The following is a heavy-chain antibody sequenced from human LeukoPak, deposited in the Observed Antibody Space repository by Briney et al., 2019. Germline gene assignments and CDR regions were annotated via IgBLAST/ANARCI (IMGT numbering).Heavy chain of an antibody. CDR3: ASSSGHTGYFDY. Sequence: ASVKVSCKASGGTFSSYAISWVRQAPGQGLEWMGGIIPIFGTANYAQKFQGRVTITTDESTSTAYMELSSLRSEDTAVYYCASSSGHTGYFDYWGQGTLVTVSS. CDR2: IIPIFGTA. V-gene: IGHV1-69*05. CDR1: GGTFSSYA. D-gene: IGHD3-22*01. J-gene: IGHJ4*02.